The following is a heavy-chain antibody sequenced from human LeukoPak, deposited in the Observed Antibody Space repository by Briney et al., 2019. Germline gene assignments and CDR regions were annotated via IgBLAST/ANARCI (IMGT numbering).Heavy chain of an antibody. D-gene: IGHD7-27*01. CDR2: IYSGGST. Sequence: GGSLRLSCAASGFTVSSNYMSWVRQAPGKGLEWVSVIYSGGSTYYADSVKGRFTISRDNPKNTLYLQMNSLRAEDTAVYYCARDGDPDYYYGMDVWGQGTTVTVSS. V-gene: IGHV3-66*01. CDR3: ARDGDPDYYYGMDV. CDR1: GFTVSSNY. J-gene: IGHJ6*02.